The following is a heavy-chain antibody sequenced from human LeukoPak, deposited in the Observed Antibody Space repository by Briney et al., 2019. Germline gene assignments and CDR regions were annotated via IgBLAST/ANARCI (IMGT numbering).Heavy chain of an antibody. Sequence: SETLSLTCTVSGGSVSSGSYYWSWIRQPPGKGLEWIGYIYYSGSTNYNPSLKSRVTMSVDTSQNQFSLKLSSVTAADTAVYYCARRGGSGRSFDYWGQGTLVTVSS. CDR3: ARRGGSGRSFDY. CDR2: IYYSGST. D-gene: IGHD3-10*01. J-gene: IGHJ4*02. CDR1: GGSVSSGSYY. V-gene: IGHV4-61*01.